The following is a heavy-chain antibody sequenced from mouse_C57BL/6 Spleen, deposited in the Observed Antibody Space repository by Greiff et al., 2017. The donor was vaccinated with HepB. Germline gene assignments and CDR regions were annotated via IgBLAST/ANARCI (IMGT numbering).Heavy chain of an antibody. V-gene: IGHV1-54*01. D-gene: IGHD2-5*01. Sequence: VQLQQPGAELVRPGTSVKVSCKASGYAFTNYLIEWVKQRPGQGLEWIGVINPGSGGTNYNEKFKGKATLTADKSSSTAYMQLSSLTSEDSAVYFCARRYSNYVGYFDYWGQGTTLTVSS. CDR1: GYAFTNYL. CDR2: INPGSGGT. J-gene: IGHJ2*01. CDR3: ARRYSNYVGYFDY.